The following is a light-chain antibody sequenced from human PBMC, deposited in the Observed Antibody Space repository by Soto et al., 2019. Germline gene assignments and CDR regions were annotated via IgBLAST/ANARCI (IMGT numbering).Light chain of an antibody. CDR2: AAS. CDR1: QGISNY. CDR3: QKYNSAPRT. V-gene: IGKV1-27*01. Sequence: DIQMTQSPSSLSASVGDRVTITCRASQGISNYLAWYQQKPGKVPKLLIYAASTLQSGVPSRFRGSGSGTDFTLTSSSLQPEDVATYYCQKYNSAPRTFGQGTKVEIK. J-gene: IGKJ1*01.